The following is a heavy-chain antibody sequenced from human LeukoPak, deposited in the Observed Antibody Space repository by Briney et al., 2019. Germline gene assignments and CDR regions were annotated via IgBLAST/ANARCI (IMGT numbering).Heavy chain of an antibody. CDR3: ARGGIVATITRGIFDY. V-gene: IGHV4-38-2*02. CDR1: GYSISSGYY. CDR2: IYHSGST. D-gene: IGHD5-12*01. Sequence: PSETLSLTCTVSGYSISSGYYWGWIRQPPGQGLEWIGSIYHSGSTYYNPSLKSRVTISVDTSKNQFSLKLSSVTAADTAVYYCARGGIVATITRGIFDYWGQGTLVTVSS. J-gene: IGHJ4*02.